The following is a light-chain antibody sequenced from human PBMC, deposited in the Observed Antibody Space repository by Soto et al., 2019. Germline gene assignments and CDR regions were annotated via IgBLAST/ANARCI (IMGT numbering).Light chain of an antibody. J-gene: IGKJ1*01. CDR3: QHYDSAPRT. V-gene: IGKV3-20*01. CDR2: GTS. Sequence: EFVLTQSPATLSVSPGEEAILSCRASQSVSSQSVAWYQHKPGQAPRLLIYGTSRKATGVPARFGGSGTGTDFTLSINPVEPEDFAVYYCQHYDSAPRTFGQGTNLEIK. CDR1: QSVSSQS.